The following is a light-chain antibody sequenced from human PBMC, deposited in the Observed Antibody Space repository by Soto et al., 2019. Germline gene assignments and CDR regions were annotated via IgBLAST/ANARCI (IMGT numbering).Light chain of an antibody. J-gene: IGLJ2*01. V-gene: IGLV2-14*01. CDR1: SSDVGGYNY. CDR3: TSYTRSTTVV. Sequence: QSALTQPASVSGSPGQSITISCTGTSSDVGGYNYVSWYQHHPGKAPKLMIYEVSNRPSGVSNLFSGSKSGNTASLTISGLQAEDEADYYCTSYTRSTTVVFGGGTKLTVL. CDR2: EVS.